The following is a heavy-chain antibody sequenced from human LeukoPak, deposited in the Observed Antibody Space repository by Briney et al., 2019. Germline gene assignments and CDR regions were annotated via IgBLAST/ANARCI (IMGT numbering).Heavy chain of an antibody. CDR2: INTDGSST. CDR3: ASGPWELDY. CDR1: GFTFSSYW. V-gene: IGHV3-74*01. J-gene: IGHJ4*02. Sequence: PGRSLRLSCAASGFTFSSYWMHWVRHAPGKGLMWVSRINTDGSSTTYADSVKGRFTISRDNAKNTLYLQMNSLRAEDTAVYYCASGPWELDYWGQGTLVTVSS. D-gene: IGHD4-23*01.